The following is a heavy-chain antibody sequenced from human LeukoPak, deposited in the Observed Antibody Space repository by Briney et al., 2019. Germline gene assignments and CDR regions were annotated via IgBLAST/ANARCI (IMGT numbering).Heavy chain of an antibody. J-gene: IGHJ4*02. D-gene: IGHD6-13*01. CDR1: GFTFSSYA. CDR3: ARGPLIAAAGTW. Sequence: PGGSLRLSCAASGFTFSSYAMSWVRQAPGEGLEWVAKINQDGTEKAYVDSVRGRFTISRGNARNSLFLQMNSLRAEDTAVYYCARGPLIAAAGTWWGQGTLVTVSS. CDR2: INQDGTEK. V-gene: IGHV3-7*03.